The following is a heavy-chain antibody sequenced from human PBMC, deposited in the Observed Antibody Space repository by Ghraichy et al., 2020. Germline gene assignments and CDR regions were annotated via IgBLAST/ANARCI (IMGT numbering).Heavy chain of an antibody. CDR2: ISYDGSNK. CDR1: GFTFSSYG. J-gene: IGHJ4*02. D-gene: IGHD6-13*01. Sequence: GALRLSCAASGFTFSSYGMHWVRQAPGKGLEWVAVISYDGSNKYYADSVKGRFTISRDNSKNTLYLQMNSLRAEDTAVYYCAKDPAAEVFEKRHYWGQGTLVTVSS. V-gene: IGHV3-30*18. CDR3: AKDPAAEVFEKRHY.